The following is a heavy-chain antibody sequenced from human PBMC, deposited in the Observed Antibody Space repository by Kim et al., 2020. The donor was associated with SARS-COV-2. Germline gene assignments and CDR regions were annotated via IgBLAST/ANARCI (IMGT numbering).Heavy chain of an antibody. Sequence: GESLKISCKASGYSFTNYWIGWVRQMPGRGLEWMGIIYPGDSDTRYSPSFQGHVTISADKSISTAYLEWSSLKSSDTAMYYCTRRGATGVATTPMGDFWGQGTLVTVSS. V-gene: IGHV5-51*01. J-gene: IGHJ4*02. CDR1: GYSFTNYW. CDR3: TRRGATGVATTPMGDF. D-gene: IGHD5-12*01. CDR2: IYPGDSDT.